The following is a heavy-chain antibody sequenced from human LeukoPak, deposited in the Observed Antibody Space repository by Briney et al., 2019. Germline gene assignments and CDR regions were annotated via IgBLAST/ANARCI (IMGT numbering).Heavy chain of an antibody. J-gene: IGHJ4*02. Sequence: VASVKVSCKASGYTFTSYGISWVRQAPGQGLEWMGWISAYNGNTNYAQKLQGRVTMTTDTSTSTAYMELRSLRSDDTAVYYCARDSNYLPNNYFDYWGQGTLVTVSS. CDR3: ARDSNYLPNNYFDY. CDR2: ISAYNGNT. D-gene: IGHD2/OR15-2a*01. CDR1: GYTFTSYG. V-gene: IGHV1-18*01.